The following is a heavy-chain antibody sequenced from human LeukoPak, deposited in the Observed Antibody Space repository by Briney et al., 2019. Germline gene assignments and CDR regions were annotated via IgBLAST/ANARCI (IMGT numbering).Heavy chain of an antibody. CDR2: VGISSGNT. V-gene: IGHV3-48*04. Sequence: GGSLRLSCAASGFTFSDYSMNWVRQAPGKGLGWISWVGISSGNTKYAASVKGRFTISGDNAKNSLYLQMNSLRVEDTAVYYCARDHNYAFDNWGQGILVTVSS. J-gene: IGHJ4*02. D-gene: IGHD1-1*01. CDR1: GFTFSDYS. CDR3: ARDHNYAFDN.